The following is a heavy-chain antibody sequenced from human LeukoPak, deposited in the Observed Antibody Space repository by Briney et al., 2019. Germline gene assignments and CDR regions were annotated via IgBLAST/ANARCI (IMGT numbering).Heavy chain of an antibody. CDR2: IYYTTNP. Sequence: PSETLSLTCSVAGGSIRNHFWSWIRLSPGKGLEWIGNIYYTTNPNYNPSLASRVTISIDTSKDRLSLKLNSVTAADTAVYYCARDRNYFDAWGQGTRVTVSS. J-gene: IGHJ5*02. CDR1: GGSIRNHF. D-gene: IGHD4-11*01. V-gene: IGHV4-59*11. CDR3: ARDRNYFDA.